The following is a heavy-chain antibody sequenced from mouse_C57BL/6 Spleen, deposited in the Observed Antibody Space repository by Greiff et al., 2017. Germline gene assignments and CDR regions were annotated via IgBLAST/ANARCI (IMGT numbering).Heavy chain of an antibody. J-gene: IGHJ4*01. Sequence: QVQLQQSGAELVRPGTSVKMSCKASGYTFTNYWIGWAKQRPGHGLEWIGDIYPGGGYTNYNEKFKGKATLTADKSSSTAYMQFSSLTSEDSAIYYCARSHYYGSSYCAMGCWGQGTSVTVAT. D-gene: IGHD1-1*01. CDR1: GYTFTNYW. CDR3: ARSHYYGSSYCAMGC. CDR2: IYPGGGYT. V-gene: IGHV1-63*01.